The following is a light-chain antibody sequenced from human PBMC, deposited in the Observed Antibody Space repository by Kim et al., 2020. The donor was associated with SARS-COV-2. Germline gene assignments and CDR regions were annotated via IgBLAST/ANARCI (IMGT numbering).Light chain of an antibody. Sequence: EIVLTQSPATLSLSPGERATLSCRASQSVSSYLAWYQQKPGQPPRLLIYDASNRATGIPARFSGSGSGTDFTLTISSLEPEDFAVYYCQQRSNWPLTFGGGTKLEI. CDR1: QSVSSY. V-gene: IGKV3-11*01. J-gene: IGKJ4*01. CDR3: QQRSNWPLT. CDR2: DAS.